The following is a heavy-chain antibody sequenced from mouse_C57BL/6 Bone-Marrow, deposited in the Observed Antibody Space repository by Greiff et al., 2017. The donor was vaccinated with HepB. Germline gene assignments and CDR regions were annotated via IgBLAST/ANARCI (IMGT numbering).Heavy chain of an antibody. D-gene: IGHD2-5*01. V-gene: IGHV1-62-2*01. CDR1: GYTFTEYT. J-gene: IGHJ3*01. Sequence: QVQLKESGAELVKPGASVKLSCKASGYTFTEYTIHWVKQRSGQGLEWIGWFYPGSGSIKYNEKFKDKATLTADKSSSTVYMKLSRLTSEDSAVYLCAGHERAYYSSPAWFAYWGQGTLVTVSA. CDR3: AGHERAYYSSPAWFAY. CDR2: FYPGSGSI.